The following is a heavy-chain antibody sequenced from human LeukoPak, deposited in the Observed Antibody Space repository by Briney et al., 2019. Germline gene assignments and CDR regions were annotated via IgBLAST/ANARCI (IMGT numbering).Heavy chain of an antibody. CDR1: GFTFSSYS. J-gene: IGHJ6*04. CDR2: ISSSSSYI. D-gene: IGHD3-10*01. Sequence: GGSLRLSCAASGFTFSSYSMNWVRQAPGKGLEWVSSISSSSSYIYYADSVKGRFTISRDNAKNSLYLQMNSLRAEDTAVYYCARDRDLLWFEESSLSNYYGMDVWGKGTTVTVSS. CDR3: ARDRDLLWFEESSLSNYYGMDV. V-gene: IGHV3-21*01.